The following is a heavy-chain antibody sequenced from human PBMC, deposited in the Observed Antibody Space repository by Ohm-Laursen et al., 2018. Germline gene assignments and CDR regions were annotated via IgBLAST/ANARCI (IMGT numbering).Heavy chain of an antibody. J-gene: IGHJ4*02. D-gene: IGHD2-15*01. CDR3: AHRGYCSGDNCYPFY. CDR1: GFSLSNSRVG. CDR2: IYWNDDK. V-gene: IGHV2-5*01. Sequence: TQTLTLTCTFSGFSLSNSRVGVGWIRQPPGKALEWLALIYWNDDKRYSPSLKSRLTITKDTSKNQVVLTMTNMDPVDTATYYCAHRGYCSGDNCYPFYWGQGTLVTVSS.